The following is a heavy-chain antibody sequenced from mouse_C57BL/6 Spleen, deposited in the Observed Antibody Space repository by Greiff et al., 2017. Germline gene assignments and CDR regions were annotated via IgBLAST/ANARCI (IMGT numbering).Heavy chain of an antibody. J-gene: IGHJ4*01. CDR1: GYTFTDYY. Sequence: EVQLQQSGPELVKPGASVKISCKASGYTFTDYYMNWVKQSHGKSLEWIGDINPNNGGTSYNQKFKGKATLTVDKSSSTAYMELRSLTSEDSAGYYCARGEPRYYAMDYWGQGTSVTVSS. V-gene: IGHV1-26*01. CDR2: INPNNGGT. CDR3: ARGEPRYYAMDY.